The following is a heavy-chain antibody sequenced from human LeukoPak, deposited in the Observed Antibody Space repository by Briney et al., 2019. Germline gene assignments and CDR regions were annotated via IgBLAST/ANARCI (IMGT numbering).Heavy chain of an antibody. J-gene: IGHJ4*02. Sequence: GVSLRLSCAVPGFTFTNFWMSWVRQAPGRGLEWVANIHPEGNEKYHVESVKGRFTISRDNTKNLLFLQMDGLRVEDTAVYYCARGDDSSADHCGQGTLVTVSS. CDR1: GFTFTNFW. V-gene: IGHV3-7*04. CDR3: ARGDDSSADH. CDR2: IHPEGNEK. D-gene: IGHD1-1*01.